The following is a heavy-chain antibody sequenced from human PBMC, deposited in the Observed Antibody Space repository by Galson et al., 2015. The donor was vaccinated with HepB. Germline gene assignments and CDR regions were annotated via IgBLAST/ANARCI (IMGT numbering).Heavy chain of an antibody. D-gene: IGHD3-16*01. J-gene: IGHJ3*02. CDR1: GFTFSSFA. Sequence: SLRLSCATSGFTFSSFAMTWVRQAPGKGLEWVSAISEGGGTTYYADSVKGRFSVTRDVSKNTLSLQMNSLRAEDTAVYYCVKGDTPWGAFDIWGQGTLVTVSS. CDR3: VKGDTPWGAFDI. CDR2: ISEGGGTT. V-gene: IGHV3-23*01.